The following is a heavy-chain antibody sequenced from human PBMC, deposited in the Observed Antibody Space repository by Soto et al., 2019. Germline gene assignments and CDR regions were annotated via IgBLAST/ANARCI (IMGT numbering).Heavy chain of an antibody. V-gene: IGHV3-53*01. Sequence: PGGSLRLSCAASGLTVSSNYMTWVRQAPGKGLEWVSAIYSGGNTFYADSVKGRFTTSRDNPKNTLYLQMDSLRAEDTAVYYCARGYSSSPYYFDYWGQGTLVTASS. CDR1: GLTVSSNY. CDR3: ARGYSSSPYYFDY. D-gene: IGHD6-6*01. J-gene: IGHJ4*02. CDR2: IYSGGNT.